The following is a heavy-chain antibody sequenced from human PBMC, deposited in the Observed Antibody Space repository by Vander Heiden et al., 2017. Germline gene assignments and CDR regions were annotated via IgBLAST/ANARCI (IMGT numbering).Heavy chain of an antibody. Sequence: EVQLVESGGGLVQPGGSLRLSCTASGFPFSDHCMDWVRQAPGKGLEWVGRTRNKAYGSTTEYAASVKGRFTISRDDSKNSLYLQMNSLKTEDTAVYYCARVLRYFDDYWGQGTLVTVSS. CDR2: TRNKAYGSTT. CDR3: ARVLRYFDDY. J-gene: IGHJ4*02. V-gene: IGHV3-72*01. CDR1: GFPFSDHC. D-gene: IGHD3-9*01.